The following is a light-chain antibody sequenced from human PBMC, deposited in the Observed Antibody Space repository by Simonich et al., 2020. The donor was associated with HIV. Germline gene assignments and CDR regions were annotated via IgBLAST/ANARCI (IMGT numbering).Light chain of an antibody. V-gene: IGLV1-40*01. CDR3: QSYDSSLSGCV. Sequence: QSVLTQPPSVSGAPGQRVTISCTGSNSNIGAGYDVNWYQQLPGTAPKLLIYGNNNRTSGVPDRFSGSKSGTSASLAITGLQADDEADYYCQSYDSSLSGCVFGGGTKVTVL. J-gene: IGLJ3*02. CDR1: NSNIGAGYD. CDR2: GNN.